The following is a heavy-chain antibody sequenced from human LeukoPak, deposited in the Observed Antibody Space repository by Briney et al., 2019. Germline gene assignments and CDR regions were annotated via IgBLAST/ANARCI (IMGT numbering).Heavy chain of an antibody. CDR2: IRYDGSNK. V-gene: IGHV3-30*02. CDR1: GFTFSIYG. Sequence: GGSLRLSCAASGFTFSIYGMHWVRQAPGKGLEWVAFIRYDGSNKYYADFVKGLFTISRDNSKNTLYLQMNSLRAEDTAVYYCAKDPRIAAAGLNWFDPWGQGTLVTVSS. J-gene: IGHJ5*02. D-gene: IGHD2-15*01. CDR3: AKDPRIAAAGLNWFDP.